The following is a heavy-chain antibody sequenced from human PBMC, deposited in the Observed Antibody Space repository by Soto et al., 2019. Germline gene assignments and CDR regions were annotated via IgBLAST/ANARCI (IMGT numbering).Heavy chain of an antibody. CDR2: IYYSGST. CDR1: GGSISSYY. D-gene: IGHD3-10*01. CDR3: AIFTEWFGDLSGLDF. Sequence: SETLSLTCTVPGGSISSYYWSWIRQPPGKGLEWIGYIYYSGSTNYNPSLKSRVTISVDTSKNQFSLKLSSVTAADTAVYYCAIFTEWFGDLSGLDFWGQGSLVTVDS. V-gene: IGHV4-59*08. J-gene: IGHJ4*02.